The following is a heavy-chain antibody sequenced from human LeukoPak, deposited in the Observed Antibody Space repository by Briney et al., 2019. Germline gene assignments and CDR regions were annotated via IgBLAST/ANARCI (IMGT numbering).Heavy chain of an antibody. D-gene: IGHD3-3*01. CDR1: GASINSASYY. V-gene: IGHV4-39*07. Sequence: SETLSLTCTVSGASINSASYYWAWIRQPPGKGLKWIASMHYTGSTYFNPSLKSRVTISVDTSKNQFSLNLNSVTAADTAVYYCARDPRQGGDFWSATNWFDPWGQGTLVTVSS. CDR3: ARDPRQGGDFWSATNWFDP. J-gene: IGHJ5*02. CDR2: MHYTGST.